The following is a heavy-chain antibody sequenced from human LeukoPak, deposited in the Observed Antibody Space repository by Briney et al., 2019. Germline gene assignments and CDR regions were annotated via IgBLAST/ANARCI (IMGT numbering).Heavy chain of an antibody. CDR1: GLHFSDFL. Sequence: GGSLRLSRAASGLHFSDFLKPWIAQAPGKGPEWVSYIHDSSHFTAYSDSVEGRFTISRDNARNSLYLQMNSLRAEDTAVYYCARHSSGYYYFDYWGQGTLVTVSS. J-gene: IGHJ4*02. CDR3: ARHSSGYYYFDY. D-gene: IGHD3-22*01. V-gene: IGHV3-11*03. CDR2: IHDSSHFT.